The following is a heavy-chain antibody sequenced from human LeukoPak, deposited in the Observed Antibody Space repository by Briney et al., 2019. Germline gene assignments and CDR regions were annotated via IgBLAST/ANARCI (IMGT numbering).Heavy chain of an antibody. CDR3: ARDRAWNYFDY. J-gene: IGHJ4*02. CDR1: GFTFSRHG. V-gene: IGHV3-30*03. Sequence: PGRSLRLSCAPSGFTFSRHGMRWVRQVPGKGLEWVAIISNDGSRKYYAHSVEGRFTISRDNSKNTLYLQMDSLRAEDTAVYYCARDRAWNYFDYWGQGTLVTVSS. CDR2: ISNDGSRK. D-gene: IGHD3-3*01.